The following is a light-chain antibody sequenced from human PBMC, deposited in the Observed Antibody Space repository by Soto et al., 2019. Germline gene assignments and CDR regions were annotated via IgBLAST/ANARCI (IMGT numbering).Light chain of an antibody. V-gene: IGKV1-12*01. J-gene: IGKJ4*01. Sequence: DIQMTQSPSSLSASVGDRVTITCRASQDIDNYLAWYQQKPGKAPKLLIYLASSLQTGVPSRFSGSGSGTDFTLTISSLQPEDFATYFCLQGSDFPLTFGGGTKWISN. CDR1: QDIDNY. CDR3: LQGSDFPLT. CDR2: LAS.